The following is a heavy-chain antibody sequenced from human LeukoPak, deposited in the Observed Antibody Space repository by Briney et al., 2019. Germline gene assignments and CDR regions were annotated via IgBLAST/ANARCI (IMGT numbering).Heavy chain of an antibody. V-gene: IGHV1-69*05. CDR1: GGTFSSYA. Sequence: KVSCKASGGTFSSYAISWVRQAPGQGLEWMGGIIPIFGTANYAQKFQGRVTITTDESTSTAYMELSSLRSEDTAVYYCARVSRDYYDSSGYLKYYYYYMDVWGKGTTVTVSS. J-gene: IGHJ6*03. CDR2: IIPIFGTA. D-gene: IGHD3-22*01. CDR3: ARVSRDYYDSSGYLKYYYYYMDV.